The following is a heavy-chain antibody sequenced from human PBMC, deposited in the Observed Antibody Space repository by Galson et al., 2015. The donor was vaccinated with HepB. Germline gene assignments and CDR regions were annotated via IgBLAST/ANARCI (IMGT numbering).Heavy chain of an antibody. CDR3: AREKTAAAIFDY. V-gene: IGHV3-33*01. Sequence: SLRLSCAASGFTFSNYGMRWVRQAPGKGLEWVAAIWYDGSQKYYGDSVKGRFAISRDNSKDTVYLRMSSLRAEDTAVYYCAREKTAAAIFDYWGQGTLVTVSS. D-gene: IGHD6-13*01. CDR1: GFTFSNYG. CDR2: IWYDGSQK. J-gene: IGHJ4*02.